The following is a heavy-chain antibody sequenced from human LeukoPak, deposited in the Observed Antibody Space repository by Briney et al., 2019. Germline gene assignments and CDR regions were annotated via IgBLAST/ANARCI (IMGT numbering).Heavy chain of an antibody. V-gene: IGHV4-59*01. CDR3: ARHRVVVVAGLGYYNGMDV. CDR1: GGSISSYY. D-gene: IGHD2-15*01. CDR2: IYYSGST. Sequence: PSETLSLTCTVYGGSISSYYWSWIRQPPGKGLEWIGYIYYSGSTNYNPSLKSRVTISVDTSKNQFSLKLSSVTAGDTAVYYCARHRVVVVAGLGYYNGMDVWGQGTTVTVSS. J-gene: IGHJ6*02.